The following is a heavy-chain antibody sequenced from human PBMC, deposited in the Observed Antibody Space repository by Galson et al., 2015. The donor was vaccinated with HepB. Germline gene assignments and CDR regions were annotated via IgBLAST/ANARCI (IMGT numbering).Heavy chain of an antibody. D-gene: IGHD6-13*01. CDR3: ASGRGIAAYGLDV. Sequence: SLRLSCAASGFTFSSYSMNWVRQAPGKGLEWVSYISRSGSTIYYADSVKGRFTISRDNAKNSLHLQMNSLRDEDTAVYYCASGRGIAAYGLDVWGQGTTVTVSS. CDR1: GFTFSSYS. CDR2: ISRSGSTI. J-gene: IGHJ6*02. V-gene: IGHV3-48*02.